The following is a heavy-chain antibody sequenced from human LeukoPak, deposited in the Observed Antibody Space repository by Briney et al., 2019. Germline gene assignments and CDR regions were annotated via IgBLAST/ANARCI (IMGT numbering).Heavy chain of an antibody. D-gene: IGHD7-27*01. V-gene: IGHV3-30-3*01. J-gene: IGHJ6*03. Sequence: GGSLRLSCAASGFTFSSYAMHWVRQAPGKGLEWVAVISYDGSNKYYADSVKGRFTISRDNSKNTLYLQMNSLRAEDTAVYYCARDRPSYQLGTSYYYYYMDVWGKGTTVTVSS. CDR2: ISYDGSNK. CDR1: GFTFSSYA. CDR3: ARDRPSYQLGTSYYYYYMDV.